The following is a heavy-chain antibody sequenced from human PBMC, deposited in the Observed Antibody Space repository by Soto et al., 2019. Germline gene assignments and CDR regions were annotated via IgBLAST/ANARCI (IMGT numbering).Heavy chain of an antibody. CDR2: VHSDGTTT. CDR3: ARGDRGGFDL. J-gene: IGHJ3*01. V-gene: IGHV3-74*01. D-gene: IGHD3-10*01. Sequence: EVQLVESGGGLVQPGESLRLSCAASRFTFDYYWMNWVRQAPGKGLVWVSRVHSDGTTTTYADSVKGRFTISRDNARNTVSLQMSSLRAEDTAIYYCARGDRGGFDLWGHGTVVTVSS. CDR1: RFTFDYYW.